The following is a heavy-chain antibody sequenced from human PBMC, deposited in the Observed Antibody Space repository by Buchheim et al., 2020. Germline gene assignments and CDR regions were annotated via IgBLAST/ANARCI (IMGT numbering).Heavy chain of an antibody. Sequence: QVQLQQWGAGLLKPSETLSLTCAVYGGSFSGYYWSWIRQPPGKGLEWIGEINHSGSTNYNPSLKSRVTISVDTSKNQLSLMLSSVTAADTAVYYCARYLSYYYYYYGMDVWGQGTT. J-gene: IGHJ6*02. CDR3: ARYLSYYYYYYGMDV. V-gene: IGHV4-34*01. CDR1: GGSFSGYY. CDR2: INHSGST.